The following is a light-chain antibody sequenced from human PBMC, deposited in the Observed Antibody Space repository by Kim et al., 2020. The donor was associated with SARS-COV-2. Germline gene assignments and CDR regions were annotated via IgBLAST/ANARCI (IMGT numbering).Light chain of an antibody. V-gene: IGKV1-5*03. J-gene: IGKJ2*03. CDR3: QQYNSYSYS. Sequence: SEPVGDRVTITGRASQSISSWLAWNQQKPGKAPKLLIYKASSLESGVPSRFSGSGSGTEFTLTISSLQPDDFSTYYCQQYNSYSYSFGQGTKLEI. CDR2: KAS. CDR1: QSISSW.